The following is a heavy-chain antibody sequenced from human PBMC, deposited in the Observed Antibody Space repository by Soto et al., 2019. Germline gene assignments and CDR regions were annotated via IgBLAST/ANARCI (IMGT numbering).Heavy chain of an antibody. CDR2: ISYDGSNK. Sequence: GGSLRLSCAASGFTFSSYGMHWVRQAPGKGLEWVAVISYDGSNKYYADSVKGRFTISRDNSKNTLYLQMNSLRAEDTAVYYCAKDSSGWYAFDYWGQGTQVTVS. CDR1: GFTFSSYG. V-gene: IGHV3-30*18. J-gene: IGHJ4*02. D-gene: IGHD6-19*01. CDR3: AKDSSGWYAFDY.